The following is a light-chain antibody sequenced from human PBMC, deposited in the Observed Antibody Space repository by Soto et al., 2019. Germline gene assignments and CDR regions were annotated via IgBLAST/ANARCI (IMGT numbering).Light chain of an antibody. J-gene: IGLJ1*01. CDR3: SSDTSSGALV. CDR1: SSNVGGYNY. Sequence: QSALTQPASVSGSPGQSITISCTGTSSNVGGYNYVSWYQQHPDKAPKLMIYEVSNRPSGVANRFSGSKSGNTASLTISGLQAEDEADYYCSSDTSSGALVFGTGTKVTVL. CDR2: EVS. V-gene: IGLV2-14*01.